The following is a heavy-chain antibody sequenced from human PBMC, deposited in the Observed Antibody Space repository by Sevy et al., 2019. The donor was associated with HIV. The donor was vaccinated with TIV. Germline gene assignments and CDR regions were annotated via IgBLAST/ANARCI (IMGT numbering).Heavy chain of an antibody. J-gene: IGHJ4*02. Sequence: GGSLRLSCAASGFTFSTYSMNWVRQAPGKGLEWISYINGNSDAIYYADSVRGRFTISRDNAQNSLYPQMNSLRDEDTAVYYCARDFVYASDYWGQGTLVTVSS. CDR1: GFTFSTYS. CDR2: INGNSDAI. V-gene: IGHV3-48*02. CDR3: ARDFVYASDY. D-gene: IGHD2-8*01.